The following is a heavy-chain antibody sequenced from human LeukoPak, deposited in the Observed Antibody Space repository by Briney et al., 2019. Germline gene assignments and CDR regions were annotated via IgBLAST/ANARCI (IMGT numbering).Heavy chain of an antibody. V-gene: IGHV3-9*03. J-gene: IGHJ4*02. CDR1: GLTFDDYA. D-gene: IGHD3-22*01. CDR3: AKDIGYYDSSGYFDY. CDR2: ISWNSGSI. Sequence: GRSLRLSCAASGLTFDDYAMHWVRQAPGKGLEWVSGISWNSGSIGYADSVKGRFTISRDNAKNSLYLQMNSLRAEDMALYYCAKDIGYYDSSGYFDYWGQGTLVTVSS.